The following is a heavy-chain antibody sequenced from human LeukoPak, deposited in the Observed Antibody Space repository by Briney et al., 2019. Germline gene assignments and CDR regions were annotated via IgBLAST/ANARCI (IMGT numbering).Heavy chain of an antibody. CDR3: ATLSPSNCDYARGFGYYYYGMDV. D-gene: IGHD4-17*01. V-gene: IGHV1-2*03. Sequence: LGASVKLSCTASGFNLTPYYMHWVRQAPGQGLEWMACINPKRSRTNYAQKFQGRVTMTRDTSNTTAYMELNRLRSDDTALYYCATLSPSNCDYARGFGYYYYGMDVWGQGTTVTVSS. CDR1: GFNLTPYY. CDR2: INPKRSRT. J-gene: IGHJ6*02.